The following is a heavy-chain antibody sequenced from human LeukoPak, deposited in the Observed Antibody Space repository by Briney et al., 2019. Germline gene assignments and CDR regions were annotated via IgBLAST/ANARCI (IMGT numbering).Heavy chain of an antibody. CDR2: ISWNRGSI. D-gene: IGHD3-22*01. CDR3: AKEHTYYYDSSGYSYFDY. J-gene: IGHJ4*02. V-gene: IGHV3-9*03. Sequence: GGSLRLSCAASGFTFDGYAMHWVRQAPGKGLEWVSGISWNRGSIGYADSVKGRFTISRDNAKNSLYLQMNSLRAEDMALYYCAKEHTYYYDSSGYSYFDYWGQGTLVTVSS. CDR1: GFTFDGYA.